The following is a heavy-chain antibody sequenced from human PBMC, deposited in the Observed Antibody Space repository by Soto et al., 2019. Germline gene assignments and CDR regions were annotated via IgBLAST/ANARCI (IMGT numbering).Heavy chain of an antibody. CDR2: IYYSGST. CDR3: ARSVFP. Sequence: QVQLQESGPGLVKPSQTLSLTCTVSGGSISSGGYYWTWIRQHPGKGLEWIGYIYYSGSTYYNPSPXSXXTISVDTSKNHFSLKVSSVTAADTAVYYCARSVFPWGQGTLVTVSS. CDR1: GGSISSGGYY. J-gene: IGHJ5*02. V-gene: IGHV4-31*03.